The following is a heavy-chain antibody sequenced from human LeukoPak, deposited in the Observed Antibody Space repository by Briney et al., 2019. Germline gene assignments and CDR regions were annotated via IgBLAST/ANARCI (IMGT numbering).Heavy chain of an antibody. CDR1: GFTFSSYG. J-gene: IGHJ4*02. CDR3: ARDDLAYCGGDCLIDY. Sequence: PGGSLRLSCAASGFTFSSYGMHWVRQAPGKGLEWVAFIRYDGSNKYYADSVKGRFTISRDNSKNTLYLQMNSLRAEDTAVYYCARDDLAYCGGDCLIDYWGQGTLVTVSS. CDR2: IRYDGSNK. V-gene: IGHV3-30*02. D-gene: IGHD2-21*02.